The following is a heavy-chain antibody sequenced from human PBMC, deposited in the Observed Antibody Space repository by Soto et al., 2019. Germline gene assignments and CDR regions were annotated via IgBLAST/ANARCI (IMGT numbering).Heavy chain of an antibody. CDR1: GYTFSSYA. D-gene: IGHD3-16*01. CDR2: INASNGNT. CDR3: ARVGATY. V-gene: IGHV1-3*01. J-gene: IGHJ4*02. Sequence: ASVKVSCKASGYTFSSYAIHWVRQAPGQGLEWMGWINASNGNTKYSQKFQGRVTITRDTSASTAYMELNSLRSEDTAVYYCARVGATYWGQGARVTVSS.